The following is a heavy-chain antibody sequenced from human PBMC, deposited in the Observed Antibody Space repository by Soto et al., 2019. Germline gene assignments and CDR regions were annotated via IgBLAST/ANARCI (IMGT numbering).Heavy chain of an antibody. CDR2: IIPILGIA. CDR3: ARDSGRGYSTSWYLYYFDY. D-gene: IGHD6-13*01. J-gene: IGHJ4*02. V-gene: IGHV1-69*08. Sequence: QVQLVQSGAEVKKPGSSVKVSCKASGGTFSSYTISWVRQAPGQGREWMGRIIPILGIANYAQKFQGRVTITADKSTSTAYMELSSLRSEDTAVYYCARDSGRGYSTSWYLYYFDYWGQGTLVTVSS. CDR1: GGTFSSYT.